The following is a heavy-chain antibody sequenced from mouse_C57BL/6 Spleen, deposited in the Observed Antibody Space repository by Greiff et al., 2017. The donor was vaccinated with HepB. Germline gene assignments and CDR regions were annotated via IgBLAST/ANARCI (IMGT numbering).Heavy chain of an antibody. CDR1: GFSFNTYA. J-gene: IGHJ3*01. V-gene: IGHV10-1*01. CDR2: IRSKSNNYAT. CDR3: VRRAFAY. Sequence: DVMLVDSGGGLVQPKGSLKLSCAASGFSFNTYAMNWVRQAPGKGLEWVARIRSKSNNYATYYADSVKDRFTISRDDSESMLYLQMNNLKTEDTAMYYCVRRAFAYWGQGTLVTVSA.